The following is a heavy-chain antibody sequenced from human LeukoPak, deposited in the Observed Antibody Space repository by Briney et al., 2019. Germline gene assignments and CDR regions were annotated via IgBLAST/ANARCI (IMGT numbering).Heavy chain of an antibody. Sequence: SETLSLTCTVPGGSISSYYWSWIRQPPGKGLEWIGYIYYSGSTNYNPSLKSRVTISVDTSKNQFSLKLSSVTAADTAVYYCARSGGGTDYWGQGTLVTVSS. V-gene: IGHV4-59*01. CDR1: GGSISSYY. J-gene: IGHJ4*02. CDR3: ARSGGGTDY. D-gene: IGHD3-16*01. CDR2: IYYSGST.